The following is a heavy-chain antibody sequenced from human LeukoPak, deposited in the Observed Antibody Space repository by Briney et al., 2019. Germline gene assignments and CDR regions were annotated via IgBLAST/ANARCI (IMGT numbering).Heavy chain of an antibody. CDR2: IYTSGST. CDR3: AREKNDFWSGYRSTSTPFDP. Sequence: SETLSLTCTFSGGSTSSGSYYWSWIRQPAGKGLEWIGRIYTSGSTNYNPSLKSRVTISVDTTKSQFSLKLSSVTAADTAVYYCAREKNDFWSGYRSTSTPFDPWGQGTLVTVSS. CDR1: GGSTSSGSYY. V-gene: IGHV4-61*02. J-gene: IGHJ5*02. D-gene: IGHD3-3*01.